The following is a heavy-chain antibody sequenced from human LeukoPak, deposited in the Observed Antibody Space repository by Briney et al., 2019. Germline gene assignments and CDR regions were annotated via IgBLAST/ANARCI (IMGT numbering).Heavy chain of an antibody. CDR3: ARRDGSSSRRSPIDY. Sequence: GGSLRLSCTASGFTLSDDWMTWVRQAPGKGPEWVANIKQDGSQRYYVDSVRGRFTISRDNAKNSLFLQMNGLRAEDTAVYYCARRDGSSSRRSPIDYWGQGNRVTVS. J-gene: IGHJ4*02. CDR2: IKQDGSQR. V-gene: IGHV3-7*01. D-gene: IGHD6-6*01. CDR1: GFTLSDDW.